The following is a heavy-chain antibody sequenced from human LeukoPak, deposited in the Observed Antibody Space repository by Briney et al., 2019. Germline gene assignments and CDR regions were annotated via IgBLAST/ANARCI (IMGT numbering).Heavy chain of an antibody. J-gene: IGHJ5*02. CDR1: GFTFSDYY. V-gene: IGHV3-33*08. CDR2: IWYDGSNK. CDR3: ARAIPPANWFDP. Sequence: GGSLRLSCAASGFTFSDYYMSWIRQAPGKGLEWVAVIWYDGSNKYYADSVKGRFTISRDNSKNTLYLQMNSLRAEDTAVYYCARAIPPANWFDPWGQGTLVTVSS. D-gene: IGHD2-2*01.